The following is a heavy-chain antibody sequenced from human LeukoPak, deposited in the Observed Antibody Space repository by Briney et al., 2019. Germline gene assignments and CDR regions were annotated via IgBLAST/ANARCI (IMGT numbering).Heavy chain of an antibody. J-gene: IGHJ4*02. CDR2: ISYDGSHK. CDR3: ARGGYYHN. Sequence: GGSLRLSCAASGFTFSSYAMHWVRQAPGKGLEWVAGISYDGSHKYYADSVKGRFTISRDNSKNTLYLQMNSLRAEDTAVYYCARGGYYHNWGQGPLVTVSS. D-gene: IGHD3-9*01. CDR1: GFTFSSYA. V-gene: IGHV3-30-3*01.